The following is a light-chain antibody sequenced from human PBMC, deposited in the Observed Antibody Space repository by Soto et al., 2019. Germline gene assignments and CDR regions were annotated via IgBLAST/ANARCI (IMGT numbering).Light chain of an antibody. CDR3: QQCNNWPLT. CDR1: QSVSNN. J-gene: IGKJ1*01. CDR2: GAS. Sequence: EIVMTQSPATLSVSPGERVTLSCRASQSVSNNLAWFQQKPGQAPRLLIYGASTRATGIPARFSGSGSGTEFPLTISSLQSEDFAVYYCQQCNNWPLTFGQATKVEI. V-gene: IGKV3-15*01.